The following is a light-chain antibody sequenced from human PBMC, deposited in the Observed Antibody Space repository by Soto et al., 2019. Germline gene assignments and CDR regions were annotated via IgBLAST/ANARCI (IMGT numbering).Light chain of an antibody. CDR1: SSNIGAGYD. CDR2: GNS. J-gene: IGLJ2*01. Sequence: QSVLTQPPSVSGAPGQRVTISCTWSSSNIGAGYDVHWYQQLPGTAPKLLIYGNSNRPSGVPDRFSGSKSGTSASLAITGLQAEDEADYYCQSYDSSLSGHVVFGGGTKVTVL. V-gene: IGLV1-40*01. CDR3: QSYDSSLSGHVV.